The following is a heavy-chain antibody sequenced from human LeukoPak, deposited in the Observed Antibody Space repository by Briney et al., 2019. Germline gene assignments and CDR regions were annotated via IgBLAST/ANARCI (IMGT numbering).Heavy chain of an antibody. V-gene: IGHV3-21*01. CDR3: ASEVVTASVIFGY. CDR1: GFTFSSYS. Sequence: GGSLRLSCAASGFTFSSYSMNWVRQAPGKGLEWVSSISSSSSYIYYADSVKGRFTISRDNAKNSLYLQMNSLRAEDTAVYYCASEVVTASVIFGYWGQGTLVTVSS. D-gene: IGHD2-21*02. CDR2: ISSSSSYI. J-gene: IGHJ4*02.